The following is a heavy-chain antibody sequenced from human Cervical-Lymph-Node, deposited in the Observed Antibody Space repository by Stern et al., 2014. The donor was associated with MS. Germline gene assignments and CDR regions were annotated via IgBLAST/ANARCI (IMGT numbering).Heavy chain of an antibody. CDR1: GVSVGSGGYY. J-gene: IGHJ4*02. Sequence: QVQLQESGPGLVKPSQTLSLTCTVSGVSVGSGGYYWSWIRQHPGKGLEWIGYVHNRGYTQYNPSLKSRLTISVDTSKNQFSLRLPSVTAADTAVYYCARVSPYSSSSPFDSWGQGTLVTVSS. D-gene: IGHD6-6*01. CDR3: ARVSPYSSSSPFDS. CDR2: VHNRGYT. V-gene: IGHV4-31*03.